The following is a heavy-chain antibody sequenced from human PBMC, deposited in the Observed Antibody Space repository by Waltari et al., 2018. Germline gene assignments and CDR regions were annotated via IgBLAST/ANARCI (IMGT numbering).Heavy chain of an antibody. D-gene: IGHD6-25*01. V-gene: IGHV3-48*03. CDR1: GFTFSDYE. J-gene: IGHJ3*02. CDR2: ISNSATTI. CDR3: ARSAAFDI. Sequence: EVQLVESEGGLVQPGGSLRLSCVVSGFTFSDYEMNWVRQAPGKGREWGSYISNSATTIYYADSVRGRFTISRDNAKNSLYLQMNSLRAEDTAVYFCARSAAFDIWGQGAMVTVSS.